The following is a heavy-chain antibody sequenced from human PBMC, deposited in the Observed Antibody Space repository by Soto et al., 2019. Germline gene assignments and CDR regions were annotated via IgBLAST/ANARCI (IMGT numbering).Heavy chain of an antibody. J-gene: IGHJ6*02. D-gene: IGHD6-13*01. Sequence: KVSCKASGYTFTSYWISLVRQMPGKGLEWMGRIDPSDSYTNYSPSFQGHVTISADKSISTAYLQWSSLKASDTAMYYCARGRYSSSWDHYYYYGMDVWGQGTTVTVSS. CDR2: IDPSDSYT. V-gene: IGHV5-10-1*01. CDR1: GYTFTSYW. CDR3: ARGRYSSSWDHYYYYGMDV.